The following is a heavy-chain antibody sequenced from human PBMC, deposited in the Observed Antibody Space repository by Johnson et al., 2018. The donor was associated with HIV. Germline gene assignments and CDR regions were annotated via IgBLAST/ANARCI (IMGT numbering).Heavy chain of an antibody. J-gene: IGHJ3*02. CDR2: IERKADGGAA. D-gene: IGHD3-3*01. V-gene: IGHV3-15*04. CDR3: TTAIFGVIVHAFDI. Sequence: VQLVESGGGLVKPGGSLRLSCAASGFTFSHAWMSWVRQAPGKGLEWVGHIERKADGGAADYAAPLEGRFTISRDDSKSTLYLQMNSLKTEDTAVYYCTTAIFGVIVHAFDIWGQGTMVTVSS. CDR1: GFTFSHAW.